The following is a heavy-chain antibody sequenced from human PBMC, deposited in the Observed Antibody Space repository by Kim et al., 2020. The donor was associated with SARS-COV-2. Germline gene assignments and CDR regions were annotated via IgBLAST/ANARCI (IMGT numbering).Heavy chain of an antibody. J-gene: IGHJ4*02. CDR3: ARNELYYDSSGPLVDY. Sequence: SVKGRFTISRDNAKNSLYLQMNSLRAEDTAVYYCARNELYYDSSGPLVDYWGQGTLVTVSS. V-gene: IGHV3-11*04. D-gene: IGHD3-22*01.